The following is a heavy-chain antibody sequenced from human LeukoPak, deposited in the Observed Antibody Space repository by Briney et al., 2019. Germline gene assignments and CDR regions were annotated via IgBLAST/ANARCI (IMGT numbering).Heavy chain of an antibody. J-gene: IGHJ4*02. D-gene: IGHD3-10*01. CDR1: GGSFSGYY. CDR2: INHSGST. CDR3: ARGRRARWYFDY. Sequence: SETLSLTCAVYGGSFSGYYWSWIRQPPGKGLEWIGEINHSGSTNYNPSLKSRVTISVDTSKNQFSLKLSSVTAADTAVYYCARGRRARWYFDYWGQGTLVTVSS. V-gene: IGHV4-34*01.